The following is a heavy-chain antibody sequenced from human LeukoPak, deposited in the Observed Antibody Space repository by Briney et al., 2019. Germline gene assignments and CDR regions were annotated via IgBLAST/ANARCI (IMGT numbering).Heavy chain of an antibody. J-gene: IGHJ4*02. CDR2: IYNSGST. CDR3: ARGETFDY. V-gene: IGHV4-38-2*02. CDR1: GYSISSGYY. Sequence: PSETLSLTCTVSGYSISSGYYWGWIRQPPGKGLEWIGSIYNSGSTYYNPSLKSRVTISVDTSKNQFSLKLSSVTAADTAVYYCARGETFDYWGQGTLVTVSS.